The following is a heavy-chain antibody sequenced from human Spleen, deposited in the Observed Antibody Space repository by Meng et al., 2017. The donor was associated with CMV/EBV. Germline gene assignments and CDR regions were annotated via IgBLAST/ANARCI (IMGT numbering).Heavy chain of an antibody. CDR2: IYSGGST. J-gene: IGHJ1*01. Sequence: GESLKISCAVSGFTVSNRYMTWVRQAPGKGLEWVSFIYSGGSTSYADSVKGRFTISRDNSRNTLYLQMNGLRAEDTAVYYCAKDAYSNYLQYWGLGTLVTVSS. V-gene: IGHV3-53*01. D-gene: IGHD4-11*01. CDR3: AKDAYSNYLQY. CDR1: GFTVSNRY.